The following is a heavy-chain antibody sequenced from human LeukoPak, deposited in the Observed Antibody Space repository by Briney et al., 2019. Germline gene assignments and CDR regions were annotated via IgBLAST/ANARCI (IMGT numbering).Heavy chain of an antibody. J-gene: IGHJ4*02. D-gene: IGHD3-22*01. CDR3: AKRGVVIRVILVGFHKEAYYFDS. CDR1: GITVSNYG. CDR2: ISDSGGRT. V-gene: IGHV3-23*01. Sequence: GGSLRLSCAVSGITVSNYGMSWVRQVPGKGLEWVAGISDSGGRTNYADSVKGRFTISRDNPKNTLYLQMNSLRAEDTAVYFCAKRGVVIRVILVGFHKEAYYFDSWGQGALVTVSS.